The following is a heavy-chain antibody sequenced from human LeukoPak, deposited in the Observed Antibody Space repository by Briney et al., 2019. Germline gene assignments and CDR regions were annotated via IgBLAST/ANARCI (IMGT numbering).Heavy chain of an antibody. J-gene: IGHJ4*02. CDR1: GGSISGYY. CDR2: NYYSGSP. V-gene: IGHV4-59*01. D-gene: IGHD6-19*01. Sequence: SETLSLTCTVSGGSISGYYWSWIRQAPGKGLEWIGYNYYSGSPDYNPSLKGRVTISVDTSKNQFSLKLTSVTAADTAVYYCARDGTLRGQWLVWGQGTLVTVSS. CDR3: ARDGTLRGQWLV.